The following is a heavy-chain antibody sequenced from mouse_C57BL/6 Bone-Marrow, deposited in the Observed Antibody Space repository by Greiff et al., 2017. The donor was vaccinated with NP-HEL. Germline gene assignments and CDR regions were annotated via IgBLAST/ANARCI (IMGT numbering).Heavy chain of an antibody. V-gene: IGHV1-18*01. CDR1: GYTFTDYT. CDR3: ARGGDYDDYYAMDY. Sequence: EVKLMESGPELVKPGASVKIPCKASGYTFTDYTMDWVKQSPGKSLEWIGDINPNNGGTIYNEKLKGKATLTVDKASSTAYMELRSLTSEDTAVYYCARGGDYDDYYAMDYWGQGTSVTVSS. CDR2: INPNNGGT. D-gene: IGHD2-4*01. J-gene: IGHJ4*01.